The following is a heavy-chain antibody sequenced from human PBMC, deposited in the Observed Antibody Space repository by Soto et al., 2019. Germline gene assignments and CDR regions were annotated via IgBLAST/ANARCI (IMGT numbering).Heavy chain of an antibody. CDR3: ARSAGIVVVRGPYYYGMDV. J-gene: IGHJ6*02. CDR2: IYYSGST. Sequence: SETLSLTCTVSGGSISSGGYYWSWIRQHPGKGLEWIGYIYYSGSTYYNPSLKSRVTISVDTSKNQFSLKLSSVTAADTAVYYCARSAGIVVVRGPYYYGMDVWGQGTTVTVSS. V-gene: IGHV4-30-4*08. D-gene: IGHD2-2*01. CDR1: GGSISSGGYY.